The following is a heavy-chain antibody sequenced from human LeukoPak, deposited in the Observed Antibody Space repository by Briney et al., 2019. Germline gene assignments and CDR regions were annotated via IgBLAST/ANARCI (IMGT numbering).Heavy chain of an antibody. CDR1: GYSFTSYA. D-gene: IGHD5-12*01. V-gene: IGHV1-3*01. CDR2: INAGNGNT. J-gene: IGHJ4*02. CDR3: ARDHNIVAPFDY. Sequence: ASVKVSCKASGYSFTSYAMHWVRQAPGQRLEWMGWINAGNGNTKYSQKFQGRVTITRDTSASSAYMELSSLRSEDTAVYYCARDHNIVAPFDYWGQGTLVTVSS.